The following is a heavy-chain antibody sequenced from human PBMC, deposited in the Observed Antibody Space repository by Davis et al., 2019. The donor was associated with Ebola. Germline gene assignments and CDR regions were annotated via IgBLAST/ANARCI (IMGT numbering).Heavy chain of an antibody. Sequence: GESLKISCAASGFTFSSYGMHWVRQAPGKGLEWVAVIWYDGSNKYYADSVKGRFTISRDNSKNTLYLQMNSLRADDTAVYYCARLGTPYTSGWYAVDSWGQGTLVSVSS. CDR2: IWYDGSNK. D-gene: IGHD6-19*01. CDR3: ARLGTPYTSGWYAVDS. V-gene: IGHV3-33*01. CDR1: GFTFSSYG. J-gene: IGHJ4*02.